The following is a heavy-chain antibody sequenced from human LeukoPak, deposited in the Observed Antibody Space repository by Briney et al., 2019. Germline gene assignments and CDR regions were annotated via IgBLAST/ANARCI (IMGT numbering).Heavy chain of an antibody. Sequence: SETLSLTCPVSGGSISSYYWSWIRQPAGKGLDGIGLIYSSGSTNYNPSLKSRVTMSVDTSKNQFSLKLSSVTAADTAVYYCARDSPYYDFWSVAEWFDPWGQGTLVTVSS. V-gene: IGHV4-4*07. CDR1: GGSISSYY. CDR2: IYSSGST. J-gene: IGHJ5*02. CDR3: ARDSPYYDFWSVAEWFDP. D-gene: IGHD3-3*01.